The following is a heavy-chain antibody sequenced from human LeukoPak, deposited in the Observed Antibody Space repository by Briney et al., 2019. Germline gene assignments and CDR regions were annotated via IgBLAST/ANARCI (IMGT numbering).Heavy chain of an antibody. J-gene: IGHJ4*02. D-gene: IGHD3-22*01. V-gene: IGHV1-8*01. CDR3: ARAPLGDYYDSSGSPREFDY. Sequence: ASVTVSCTASGYTFTSYDINWVRQATGQGLEWMGWMNPNSGNTGYAQKFQGRVTMTRNTSISTAYMELSSLRSEDTAVYYCARAPLGDYYDSSGSPREFDYWGQGTLVTVSS. CDR2: MNPNSGNT. CDR1: GYTFTSYD.